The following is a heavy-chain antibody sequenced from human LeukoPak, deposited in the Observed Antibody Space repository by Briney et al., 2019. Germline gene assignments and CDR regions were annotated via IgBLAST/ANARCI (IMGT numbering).Heavy chain of an antibody. J-gene: IGHJ6*03. D-gene: IGHD1-26*01. CDR3: ASGELYYYYMDV. CDR2: IYYSGST. Sequence: SETLTLTCTVSGGSITSGSFYWGWIRQPPGKGLEWIGYIYYSGSTNYSPSLKSRVTISVDTSKNQFSLKLSSVTAADTAVYYCASGELYYYYMDVWGKGTTVTVSS. CDR1: GGSITSGSFY. V-gene: IGHV4-61*01.